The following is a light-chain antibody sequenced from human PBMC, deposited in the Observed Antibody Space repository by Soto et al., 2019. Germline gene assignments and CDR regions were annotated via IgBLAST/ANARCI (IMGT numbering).Light chain of an antibody. CDR3: QPSYSTPPEDN. CDR2: AAS. J-gene: IGKJ2*01. CDR1: QSISTY. Sequence: DIQMTQSPSSLSASVGDRVTITCRAGQSISTYLNWYQQKPGKAPNLLIYAASNLQSGVPSRFSGSGSGTHLTRTIDTLPPGDSETDFCQPSYSTPPEDNFGQGTKLEIK. V-gene: IGKV1-39*01.